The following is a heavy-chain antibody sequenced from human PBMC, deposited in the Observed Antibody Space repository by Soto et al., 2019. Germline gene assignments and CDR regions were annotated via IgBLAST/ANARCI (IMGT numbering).Heavy chain of an antibody. CDR1: GFTFSSYA. Sequence: EVQLVESGGGLVQPGGSLRLSCAASGFTFSSYAMHWVRQAPGKGLEYVSAISSNGGSTYYANSVKGRFTISRDNSKNTPYLQMGSLRAEDMAVYYCARGGGYYFDYWGQGTLVTVSS. J-gene: IGHJ4*02. CDR2: ISSNGGST. CDR3: ARGGGYYFDY. V-gene: IGHV3-64*01.